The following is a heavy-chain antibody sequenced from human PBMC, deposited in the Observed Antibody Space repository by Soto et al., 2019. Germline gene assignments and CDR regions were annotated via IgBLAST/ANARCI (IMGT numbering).Heavy chain of an antibody. Sequence: SVKVSCKASGGTFSSYTISWVRQAPGQGLEWMGRIIPILGIANYAQKFQGRVTITADKSTSTVYMELRSLRSDDTAVYYCARDQSWHDLVWWFDPWGQGTLVTVSS. CDR3: ARDQSWHDLVWWFDP. CDR2: IIPILGIA. D-gene: IGHD1-1*01. CDR1: GGTFSSYT. V-gene: IGHV1-69*04. J-gene: IGHJ5*02.